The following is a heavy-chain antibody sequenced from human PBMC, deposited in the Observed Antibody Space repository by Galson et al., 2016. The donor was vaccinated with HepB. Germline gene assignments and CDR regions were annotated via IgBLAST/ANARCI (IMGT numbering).Heavy chain of an antibody. D-gene: IGHD2-8*01. CDR3: ARDVNGPPMGNYYYYGMDV. V-gene: IGHV1-18*01. CDR1: GHTFTIYG. Sequence: SVKVSCKASGHTFTIYGITWVRQAPGQGLEWMGRISAYNGNTNYALKLQGRVTMTTDTSTSAVYMELRSLRSDDTAVYYCARDVNGPPMGNYYYYGMDVWGQGTTVTVSS. J-gene: IGHJ6*02. CDR2: ISAYNGNT.